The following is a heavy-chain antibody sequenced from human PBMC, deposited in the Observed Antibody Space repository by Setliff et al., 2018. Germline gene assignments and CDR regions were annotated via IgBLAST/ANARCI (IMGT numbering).Heavy chain of an antibody. Sequence: ASVKVSCKASGYTFTSYDINWVRQATGQGLEWMGWMNPNSGNTGYAQKFQGRVTITRNTSISTAYMELSSLRSEDTAVYYCATESLLRYFDLVGNPYAFDIWGQGTMVTVSS. J-gene: IGHJ3*02. CDR2: MNPNSGNT. V-gene: IGHV1-8*03. CDR3: ATESLLRYFDLVGNPYAFDI. D-gene: IGHD3-9*01. CDR1: GYTFTSYD.